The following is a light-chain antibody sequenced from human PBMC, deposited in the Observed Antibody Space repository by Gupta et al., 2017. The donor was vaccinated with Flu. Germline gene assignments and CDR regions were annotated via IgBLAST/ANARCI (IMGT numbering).Light chain of an antibody. V-gene: IGKV3-20*01. CDR1: QSVSNSY. CDR2: GAS. CDR3: QQYGSSPRT. J-gene: IGKJ1*01. Sequence: EIVLTQSPGTLSLSPGERVTLSCRASQSVSNSYLAWYQQKPGQATRLLIYGASSRATGIPDRFSGSGSGADFTLTISRLEPEDFAVYYCQQYGSSPRTFGQGTKVEIK.